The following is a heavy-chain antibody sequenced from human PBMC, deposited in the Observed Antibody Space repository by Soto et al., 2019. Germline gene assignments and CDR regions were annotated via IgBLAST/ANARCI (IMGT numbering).Heavy chain of an antibody. CDR3: ARDSTVGTPHPSYYFDY. CDR1: GFTFSSYG. D-gene: IGHD1-1*01. J-gene: IGHJ4*02. CDR2: IWYDGSNK. V-gene: IGHV3-33*01. Sequence: GGSLRLSCAASGFTFSSYGMHWVRQAPGKGLEWVAVIWYDGSNKYYADSVKGRFTISRDNSKNTLYLQMNSLRAEDTAVYYCARDSTVGTPHPSYYFDYRGQGTLVTVSS.